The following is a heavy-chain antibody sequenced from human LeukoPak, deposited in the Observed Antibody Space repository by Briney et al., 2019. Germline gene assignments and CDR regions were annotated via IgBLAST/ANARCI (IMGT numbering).Heavy chain of an antibody. J-gene: IGHJ4*02. CDR1: GFAFSSYA. D-gene: IGHD6-19*01. V-gene: IGHV3-23*01. Sequence: GGSLRLSCAASGFAFSSYAMSWVRQAPGKGLEWVSAISGSGGSTYYADSVKGRFTISRDNSKNTLYLQMNSLGAEDTAVYYCAKDPGRQWLGEYYFDYWGQGTLVTVSS. CDR2: ISGSGGST. CDR3: AKDPGRQWLGEYYFDY.